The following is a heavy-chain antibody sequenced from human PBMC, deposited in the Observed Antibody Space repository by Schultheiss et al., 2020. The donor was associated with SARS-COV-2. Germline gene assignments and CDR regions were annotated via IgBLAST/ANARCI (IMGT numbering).Heavy chain of an antibody. Sequence: GSLRLSCTVSGGSISSSSYYWGWIRQPPGQGLEWIGSVSYSGRTYQNPSLKGRVTTSIDTSKNQFSLRLSSVTAADTAVYYCARQGISRYFETSDPWGQGTLVTVAS. CDR3: ARQGISRYFETSDP. CDR1: GGSISSSSYY. CDR2: VSYSGRT. V-gene: IGHV4-39*01. D-gene: IGHD3-9*01. J-gene: IGHJ5*02.